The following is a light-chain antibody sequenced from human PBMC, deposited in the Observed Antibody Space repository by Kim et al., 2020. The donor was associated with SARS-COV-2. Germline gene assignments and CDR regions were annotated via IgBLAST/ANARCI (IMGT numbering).Light chain of an antibody. J-gene: IGKJ5*01. CDR3: QQRSNWTPIT. Sequence: EIVLTQSPATLSLSPGERATLSCRASQSVSSYLAWYQQKPGQAPRLLIYDASNRATGIPARFSGSGSGTAFTLTISSLEPEDFAVYYCQQRSNWTPITFGQGTRLEIK. CDR2: DAS. CDR1: QSVSSY. V-gene: IGKV3-11*01.